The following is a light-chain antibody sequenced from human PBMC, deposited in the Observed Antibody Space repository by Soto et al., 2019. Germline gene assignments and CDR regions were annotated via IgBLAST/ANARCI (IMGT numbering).Light chain of an antibody. CDR1: QSINSW. CDR3: QPYNSYSRT. CDR2: DAS. J-gene: IGKJ1*01. V-gene: IGKV1-5*01. Sequence: IHRILSPSTLPPSVGDRLTITCPASQSINSWLAWYQQKPGKAPKLLISDASSVESGVPSRFSGSGSGTEFTISIQSLQPDDVATYYCQPYNSYSRTFGQGTKVDIK.